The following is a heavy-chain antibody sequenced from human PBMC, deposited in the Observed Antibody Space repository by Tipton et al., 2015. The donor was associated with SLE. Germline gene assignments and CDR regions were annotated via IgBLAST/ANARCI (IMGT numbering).Heavy chain of an antibody. CDR1: GGSISNYY. J-gene: IGHJ4*02. CDR2: IDYTANP. D-gene: IGHD1-1*01. Sequence: GLVKPSETLSLTCSVSGGSISNYYWSWIRQPPGKGLEWIGNIDYTANPNYSPSLKSRVTISIDTSTNHFSLKLRSVTAADTAVYYCARSWNDAPPDLGYWGQGTLVTVSS. V-gene: IGHV4-59*01. CDR3: ARSWNDAPPDLGY.